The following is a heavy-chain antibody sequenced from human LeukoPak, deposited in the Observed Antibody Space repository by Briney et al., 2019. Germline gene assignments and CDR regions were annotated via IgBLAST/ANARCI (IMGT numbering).Heavy chain of an antibody. CDR1: GYTFTKEA. Sequence: GASVKVSCKAFGYTFTKEAISWVRQAPGQGLEWMGWISAYNGATKYADKFQDRFTMTTDPDTDTAYMQLRSLRSDDTAVYYCAELGITMIGGVWGKGTTVTISS. D-gene: IGHD3-10*02. CDR2: ISAYNGAT. V-gene: IGHV1-18*01. CDR3: AELGITMIGGV. J-gene: IGHJ6*04.